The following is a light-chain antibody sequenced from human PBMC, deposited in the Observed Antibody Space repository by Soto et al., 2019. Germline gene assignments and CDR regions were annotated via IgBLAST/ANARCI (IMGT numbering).Light chain of an antibody. Sequence: DIQMTQSPSSLSASVGDRVTITCRASQSISSYLNWYQQKPGKAPKLLIYAASSLQSGVPSRFSRRGSGTDFHLTISSLQPEDCATYYCQQSYSTPWTFGHGTKVEIK. CDR2: AAS. V-gene: IGKV1-39*01. J-gene: IGKJ1*01. CDR1: QSISSY. CDR3: QQSYSTPWT.